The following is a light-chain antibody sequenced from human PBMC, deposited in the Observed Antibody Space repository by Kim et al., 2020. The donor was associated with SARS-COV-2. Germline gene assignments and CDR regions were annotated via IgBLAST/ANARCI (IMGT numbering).Light chain of an antibody. CDR3: QQYNNWPQT. J-gene: IGKJ1*01. CDR2: GAS. Sequence: VSPGERATLSSRASQSVSSNLAWYQQKPGQAPRLLIYGASTRATGIPARFSGSGSGTEFTLTISSLQSEDFAVYYCQQYNNWPQTFGQGTKVDIK. CDR1: QSVSSN. V-gene: IGKV3-15*01.